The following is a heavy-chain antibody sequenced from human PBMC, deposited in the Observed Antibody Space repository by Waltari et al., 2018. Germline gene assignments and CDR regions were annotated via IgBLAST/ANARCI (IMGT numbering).Heavy chain of an antibody. D-gene: IGHD1-26*01. V-gene: IGHV1-2*02. Sequence: QVQLVQSGAEVKKPGASVKVSCKASGYTFTGYYMHWVRQAPGQGLEWMGWNNPNSGGTNNAQKFQGRVTMTRDTSISTAYMELSRLRADDTAVYYCARVLRVGATTGYFQHWGQGTLVTVSS. J-gene: IGHJ1*01. CDR3: ARVLRVGATTGYFQH. CDR1: GYTFTGYY. CDR2: NNPNSGGT.